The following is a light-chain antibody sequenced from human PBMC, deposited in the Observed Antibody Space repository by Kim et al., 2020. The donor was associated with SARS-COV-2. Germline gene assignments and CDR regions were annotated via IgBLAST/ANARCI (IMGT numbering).Light chain of an antibody. Sequence: ASGGDRVTITCRASHSVSRWLAWYQQKPGKSPKRLIYRATDLESGIPSRFSGSGSETDFTLTISSLQPDDFATYYCQQYNNFSWSFGHGTKVDIK. CDR3: QQYNNFSWS. CDR2: RAT. CDR1: HSVSRW. V-gene: IGKV1-5*03. J-gene: IGKJ1*01.